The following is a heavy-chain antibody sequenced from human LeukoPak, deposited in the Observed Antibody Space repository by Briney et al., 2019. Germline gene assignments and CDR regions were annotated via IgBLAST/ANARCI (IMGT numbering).Heavy chain of an antibody. D-gene: IGHD1-26*01. CDR3: ARTYYGYYFDS. CDR2: IRNDGSII. Sequence: GGSLRLSCAASGFTFSSYGMHWIRQAPGKGLEWVAFIRNDGSIIYNADSVKGRFTISRDNSKNTLYLQMSSLRADDTAVYYCARTYYGYYFDSWGQGTLVTVSS. V-gene: IGHV3-30*02. CDR1: GFTFSSYG. J-gene: IGHJ4*02.